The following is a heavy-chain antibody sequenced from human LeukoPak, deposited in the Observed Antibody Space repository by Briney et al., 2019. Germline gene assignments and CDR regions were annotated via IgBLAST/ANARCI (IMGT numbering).Heavy chain of an antibody. J-gene: IGHJ4*02. Sequence: SETLSLTCTVSGGSISSGSYYWSWIRQPAWKGLEWIGRIYTSGSTNYNPSLKSRVTISVDTSKNQFSLKLSSVTAADTAVYYCSTLTPVQGVFDYWGQGTLVTVSS. D-gene: IGHD3-16*01. CDR3: STLTPVQGVFDY. CDR2: IYTSGST. CDR1: GGSISSGSYY. V-gene: IGHV4-61*02.